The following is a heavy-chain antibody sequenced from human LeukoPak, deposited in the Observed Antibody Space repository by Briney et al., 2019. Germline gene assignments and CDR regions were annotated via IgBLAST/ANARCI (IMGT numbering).Heavy chain of an antibody. D-gene: IGHD5-24*01. Sequence: GGSLRLSCAASGFTFSSYDMHWVRQTTGKGLEWVSAIGTAGDTYYPGSVKGRFTISRENAKNSLYLQVNSLRAGDTAVYYCARGGMATARGIEWYFDLWGQGTLVTVSS. CDR1: GFTFSSYD. J-gene: IGHJ2*01. CDR2: IGTAGDT. V-gene: IGHV3-13*04. CDR3: ARGGMATARGIEWYFDL.